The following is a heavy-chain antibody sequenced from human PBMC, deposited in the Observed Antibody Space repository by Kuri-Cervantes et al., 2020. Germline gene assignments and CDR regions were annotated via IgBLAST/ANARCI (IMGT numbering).Heavy chain of an antibody. D-gene: IGHD5-24*01. CDR2: IYYSGST. V-gene: IGHV4-61*01. Sequence: SETLSLTCTVSGGSVSSGSYYWSWIRQPPGKGLEWIGYIYYSGSTNYNPSLKSRVTISVDTSKNQFSLKLSSVTAADTAVYYCARQKLGMATITGWGQGTLVTVSS. J-gene: IGHJ4*02. CDR3: ARQKLGMATITG. CDR1: GGSVSSGSYY.